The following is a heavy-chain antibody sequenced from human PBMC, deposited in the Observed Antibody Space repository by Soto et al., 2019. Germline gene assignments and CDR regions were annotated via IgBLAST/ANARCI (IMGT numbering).Heavy chain of an antibody. CDR1: GYTFTSYY. CDR2: INPSGCST. J-gene: IGHJ6*02. CDR3: ARRNTVTTPYGMDV. Sequence: GASVKVSCKASGYTFTSYYMHWVRQPPGQGREWMGIINPSGCSTSYAQKFQGRVTMTRDTSTSTVYMEPSSLRSEDTAGYYSARRNTVTTPYGMDVWGQGTTVTVSS. D-gene: IGHD4-17*01. V-gene: IGHV1-46*01.